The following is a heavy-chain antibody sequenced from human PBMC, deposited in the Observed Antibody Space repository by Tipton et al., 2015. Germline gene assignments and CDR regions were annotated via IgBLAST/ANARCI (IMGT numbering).Heavy chain of an antibody. V-gene: IGHV4-31*02. CDR1: GGSFSNGGYY. Sequence: LRLSCTVSGGSFSNGGYYWNWIRQHPGKGLEWIGYIYFGGSTYYNPSLESRVNMSVDTSKNQFSLKLNSVTAADTAMYYCARDRRGYGDYGAAFDHWGQGTLVTVSS. D-gene: IGHD4-17*01. CDR2: IYFGGST. CDR3: ARDRRGYGDYGAAFDH. J-gene: IGHJ4*02.